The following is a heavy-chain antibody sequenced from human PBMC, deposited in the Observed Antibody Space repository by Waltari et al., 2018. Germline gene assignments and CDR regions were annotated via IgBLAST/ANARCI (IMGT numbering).Heavy chain of an antibody. CDR3: ASNRHFPGLDY. V-gene: IGHV3-53*01. J-gene: IGHJ4*02. CDR2: IYSGGST. CDR1: GFTVSSNY. Sequence: EVQLVESGGGLIQPGGSLRLSCAASGFTVSSNYMSWVRQAPGKGLEWVSVIYSGGSTYYADSLKVRFTISRDNSKNTLYLQMNSLRAEDTAVYYCASNRHFPGLDYWGQGTLVTVSS.